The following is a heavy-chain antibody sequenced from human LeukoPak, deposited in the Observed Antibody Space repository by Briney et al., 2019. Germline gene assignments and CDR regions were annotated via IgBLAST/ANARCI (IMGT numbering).Heavy chain of an antibody. CDR2: ISWNSGSI. J-gene: IGHJ5*02. CDR3: AKGRDKYQLLSKNWFDP. D-gene: IGHD2-2*01. Sequence: GGSLRLSCAASGFTFDDYTMHWVRQAPGKGLEWVSGISWNSGSIGYADSVKGRFTISRDNAKNSLYLQMNSLRAEDTALYYCAKGRDKYQLLSKNWFDPWGQGTLVTVSS. CDR1: GFTFDDYT. V-gene: IGHV3-9*01.